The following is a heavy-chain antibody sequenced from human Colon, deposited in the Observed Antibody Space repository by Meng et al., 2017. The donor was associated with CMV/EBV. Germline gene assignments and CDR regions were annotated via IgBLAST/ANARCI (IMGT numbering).Heavy chain of an antibody. CDR2: SLHSGNT. CDR3: ARDLTVVRGVLDY. CDR1: GGYISRRNW. J-gene: IGHJ4*02. V-gene: IGHV4-4*02. D-gene: IGHD3-10*01. Sequence: VSGGYISRRNWWSWVRQPPGKGLEWIGESLHSGNTNYNRSLKSRVTISVDKSRNQFSLKLGPVTVEDTAVYYCARDLTVVRGVLDYWSQGTLVTVSS.